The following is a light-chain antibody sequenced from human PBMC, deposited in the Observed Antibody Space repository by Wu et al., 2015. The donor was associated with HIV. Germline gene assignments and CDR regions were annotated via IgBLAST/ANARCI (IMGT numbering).Light chain of an antibody. V-gene: IGKV3-11*01. Sequence: EIVLTQSPVTLSLSPGERATLSCRASQSVTYSLAWYQQKPGQALRLLIHDVSTRAPGIPARFSGGGSGTDFTLTISSLEPEDCAVYFCQHYGGSPLFTFGPGTKVQIK. CDR1: QSVTYS. CDR2: DVS. J-gene: IGKJ3*01. CDR3: QHYGGSPLFT.